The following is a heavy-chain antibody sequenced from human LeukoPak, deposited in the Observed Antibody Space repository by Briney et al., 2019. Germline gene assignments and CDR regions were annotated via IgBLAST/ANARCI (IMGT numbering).Heavy chain of an antibody. CDR3: AKDGLVVVPAAISHYYYYYMDV. CDR2: ISGGAGST. Sequence: GGSLRLSCAASAITFSTYAMSWVRQAPGKGLECVSVISGGAGSTYYADSVKGRFTISRDNSKNTLYLQMNSLRAEDTAVYYCAKDGLVVVPAAISHYYYYYMDVWGKGTTVTVSS. CDR1: AITFSTYA. J-gene: IGHJ6*03. D-gene: IGHD2-2*02. V-gene: IGHV3-23*01.